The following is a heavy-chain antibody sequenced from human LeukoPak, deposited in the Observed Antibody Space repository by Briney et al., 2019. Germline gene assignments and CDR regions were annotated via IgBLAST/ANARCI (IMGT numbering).Heavy chain of an antibody. V-gene: IGHV3-21*01. J-gene: IGHJ4*02. D-gene: IGHD3-9*01. CDR3: ARDRLYYDILTGYADY. Sequence: GGSLRLSCAASGFTCSSYSMNWVRQAPGEGLEGVSSIISSSSYIFYADSVKGRFTISRDNAKNSLYLQMNSLRAEDTAVYYCARDRLYYDILTGYADYWGQGTLVTVSS. CDR2: IISSSSYI. CDR1: GFTCSSYS.